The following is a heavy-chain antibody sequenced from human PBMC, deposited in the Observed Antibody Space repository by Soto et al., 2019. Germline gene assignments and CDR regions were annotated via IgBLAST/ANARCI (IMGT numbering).Heavy chain of an antibody. J-gene: IGHJ3*02. CDR1: GFTFSDYY. V-gene: IGHV3-11*01. Sequence: GGSLRLSCAASGFTFSDYYMSWIRQAPGKGLEWVSYISSSGSTIYYADSVKGRFTISRDNAKNSRYLQMNSLRAEDTAVYYWARGSTMIVVVITTSAFDIWGQGTMVTVSS. CDR2: ISSSGSTI. CDR3: ARGSTMIVVVITTSAFDI. D-gene: IGHD3-22*01.